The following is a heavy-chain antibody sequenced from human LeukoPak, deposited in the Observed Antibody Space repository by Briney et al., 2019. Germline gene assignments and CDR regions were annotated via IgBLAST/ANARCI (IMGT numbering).Heavy chain of an antibody. CDR2: ISWNSGSI. D-gene: IGHD6-19*01. V-gene: IGHV3-9*01. CDR3: AKDIDRGSQGSGAFDI. J-gene: IGHJ3*02. CDR1: GFTFDDYA. Sequence: GGSLRLSCAASGFTFDDYAMHWVRQAPGKGLEWVSGISWNSGSIGYADSVKGRFTISRDNAKNSLYLQMNSLRAEDTALYYCAKDIDRGSQGSGAFDIWGQGTMVTVSS.